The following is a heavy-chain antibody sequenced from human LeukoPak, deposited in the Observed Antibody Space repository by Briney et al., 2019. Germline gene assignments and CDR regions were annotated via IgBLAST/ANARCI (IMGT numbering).Heavy chain of an antibody. CDR3: ARASSGTNFYYYMDV. J-gene: IGHJ6*03. CDR2: INPNSGVT. V-gene: IGHV1-2*02. CDR1: GHTFTGYY. Sequence: ASVKVSCKASGHTFTGYYMHWVRQAPGQGLEWMGWINPNSGVTNYAQKFQGRVTMTRDTSINTAYMELSRLRSDDTAVYYCARASSGTNFYYYMDVWGKGTTVTISS. D-gene: IGHD6-19*01.